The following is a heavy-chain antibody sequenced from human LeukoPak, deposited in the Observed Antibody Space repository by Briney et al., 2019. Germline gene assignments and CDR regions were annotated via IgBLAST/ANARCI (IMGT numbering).Heavy chain of an antibody. D-gene: IGHD2-15*01. CDR3: ARRGYCSGGICYSFDY. V-gene: IGHV5-51*01. CDR2: IYPGDSDT. CDR1: GYSFTSYW. J-gene: IGHJ4*02. Sequence: GESLKISCKGSGYSFTSYWIGWVRQMPGKGLEWRGIIYPGDSDTRYSPSFKGQVTISADKSISTAYLQWSSLKASDTAMYYCARRGYCSGGICYSFDYWGQGTLVTVSS.